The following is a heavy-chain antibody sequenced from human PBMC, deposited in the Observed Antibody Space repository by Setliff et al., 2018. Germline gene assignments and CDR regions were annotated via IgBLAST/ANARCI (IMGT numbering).Heavy chain of an antibody. Sequence: GGSLRLSCTASGFTFGDYAMSWVRQAPGKGLEWVGFIRSKAYGGTTEYAASVKGRFTISRDDSKSIAYLQMNSLKTEDTAVYYCTREASVDFWSGYYYYYYMDVWGKGTTVTVSS. J-gene: IGHJ6*03. V-gene: IGHV3-49*04. CDR2: IRSKAYGGTT. D-gene: IGHD3-3*01. CDR1: GFTFGDYA. CDR3: TREASVDFWSGYYYYYYMDV.